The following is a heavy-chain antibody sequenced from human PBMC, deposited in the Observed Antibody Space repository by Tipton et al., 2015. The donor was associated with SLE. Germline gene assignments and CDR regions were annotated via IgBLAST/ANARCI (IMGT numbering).Heavy chain of an antibody. Sequence: SLRLSCVAPGFTLSVYSMNWVRQAPGKGLEWVSFISSISSYTFYADSVRGRFTISRDQSEGTLYLQLDSLRREDTAMYFCTKEIRGYYSAQWGQGTTVTVSS. CDR2: ISSISSYT. CDR1: GFTLSVYS. D-gene: IGHD3-22*01. CDR3: TKEIRGYYSAQ. J-gene: IGHJ6*02. V-gene: IGHV3-21*01.